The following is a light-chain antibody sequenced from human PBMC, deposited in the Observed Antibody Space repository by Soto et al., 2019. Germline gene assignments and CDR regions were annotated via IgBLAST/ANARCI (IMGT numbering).Light chain of an antibody. CDR2: AAS. CDR1: QSVRSN. V-gene: IGKV3D-15*01. CDR3: QQYNDWVTWT. Sequence: EIVMTQSPATLSVSPGERATLSCRTSQSVRSNLAWFQQKPGQPPRLLIYAASTRATGIPDRFSGGGSGADFTVTIVGLQSEDFAVYYCQQYNDWVTWTFGQGTKVEIK. J-gene: IGKJ1*01.